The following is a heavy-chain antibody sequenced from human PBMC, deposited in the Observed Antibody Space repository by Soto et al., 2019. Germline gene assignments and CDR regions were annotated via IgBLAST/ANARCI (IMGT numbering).Heavy chain of an antibody. CDR2: IIPIFGTA. V-gene: IGHV1-69*12. Sequence: QVQLVQSGAEVKKPGSSVKVSCKASGGTFSSYAISWVRQAPGQGLEWMGGIIPIFGTANYAQKFQGRVTITADESTSTAYMELSSLRSEDTAVYYCARDITMIVDIPRVPNLVYWGQGTLVTVSS. J-gene: IGHJ4*02. D-gene: IGHD3-22*01. CDR3: ARDITMIVDIPRVPNLVY. CDR1: GGTFSSYA.